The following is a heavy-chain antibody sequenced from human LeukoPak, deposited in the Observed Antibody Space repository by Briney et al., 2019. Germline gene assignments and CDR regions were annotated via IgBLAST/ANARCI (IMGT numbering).Heavy chain of an antibody. V-gene: IGHV4-59*01. CDR1: GGSISSYY. CDR3: ARSDWADYYDSSGYTSRSGYFDF. J-gene: IGHJ4*02. CDR2: IYYSGST. D-gene: IGHD3-22*01. Sequence: SETLSLTCTVSGGSISSYYWGWIRQPPGKRLEWIGYIYYSGSTTYNPSLKSRVTISVDTSKNQFSLKLSSVTAADTAVYYCARSDWADYYDSSGYTSRSGYFDFWGQGTLVTVSS.